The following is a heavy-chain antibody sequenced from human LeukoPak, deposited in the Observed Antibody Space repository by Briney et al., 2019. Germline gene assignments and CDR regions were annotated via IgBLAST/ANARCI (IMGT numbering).Heavy chain of an antibody. D-gene: IGHD4-23*01. CDR2: INPNGDRT. J-gene: IGHJ3*01. CDR1: ENTFTNYY. Sequence: ASVKVSCKASENTFTNYYMHWVRQAPGQGLEWLGIINPNGDRTNYAQTFQGRVTMTRDTSTTTVYMELSSLRSEDTAVYYCARDMSTRVTPISYVFDVWGQGTMVTVSS. CDR3: ARDMSTRVTPISYVFDV. V-gene: IGHV1-46*01.